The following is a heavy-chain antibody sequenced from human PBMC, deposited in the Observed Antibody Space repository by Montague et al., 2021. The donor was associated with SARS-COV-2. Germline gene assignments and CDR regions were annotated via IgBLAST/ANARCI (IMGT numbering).Heavy chain of an antibody. J-gene: IGHJ4*02. D-gene: IGHD4-23*01. V-gene: IGHV2-70*01. CDR1: GFSLSTSGMC. CDR2: IDWDDDK. Sequence: PALVKPTQTLTLTCTFSGFSLSTSGMCVSWIRQPPGKALEWLTLIDWDDDKYYSTSLKTRLTISKDTPKNQVVLTMTNMDPVDTATYYCARSYGTTVVTRALDYWGQGTLVTGSS. CDR3: ARSYGTTVVTRALDY.